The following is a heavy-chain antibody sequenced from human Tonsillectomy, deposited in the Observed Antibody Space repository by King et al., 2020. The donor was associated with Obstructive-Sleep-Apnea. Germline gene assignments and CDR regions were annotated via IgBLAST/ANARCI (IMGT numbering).Heavy chain of an antibody. J-gene: IGHJ4*02. D-gene: IGHD5-12*01. V-gene: IGHV3-23*04. Sequence: VQLVESGGGLVQPGGSLRLSCAASGFTFSSYAMSWVRQAPGKGLEWVSAISVSGGSTYHADSVKGRFTISRDNSKNTRYLQMNSLRAEDTAVYYCAKDSSGYDSEDRPFDYWGQGTLVTVSS. CDR3: AKDSSGYDSEDRPFDY. CDR1: GFTFSSYA. CDR2: ISVSGGST.